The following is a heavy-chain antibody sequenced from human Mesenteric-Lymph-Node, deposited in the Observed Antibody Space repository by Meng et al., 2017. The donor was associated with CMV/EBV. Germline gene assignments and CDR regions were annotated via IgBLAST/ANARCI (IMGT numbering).Heavy chain of an antibody. CDR1: GGSFSGYY. V-gene: IGHV4-34*01. D-gene: IGHD6-19*01. J-gene: IGHJ5*02. CDR3: ASRKRLVRGWFDA. Sequence: SETLSLTCAVYGGSFSGYYWSWIRQPPGQGLEWIGEINHSGNTNYNPSLKSRVTISVDTSKNQFSLKLSSVTAADTAVYYCASRKRLVRGWFDAWGQGTLVTVSS. CDR2: INHSGNT.